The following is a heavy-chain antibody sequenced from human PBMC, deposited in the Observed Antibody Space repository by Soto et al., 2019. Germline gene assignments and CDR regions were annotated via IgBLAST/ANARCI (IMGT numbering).Heavy chain of an antibody. D-gene: IGHD4-17*01. CDR1: GGSISSSSYY. V-gene: IGHV4-39*01. CDR3: ARLYGGYDYGDYEPDTTFEY. CDR2: IYYSGII. Sequence: QLQLQESGPGLVKPSETLSLTCTVYGGSISSSSYYWGWIRQPPGKGLEWIGSIYYSGIIYYNPCFKSRVTISVDTSKNQFSLKLSSVTAAETSVYYCARLYGGYDYGDYEPDTTFEYWCQGTLGTVSS. J-gene: IGHJ4*02.